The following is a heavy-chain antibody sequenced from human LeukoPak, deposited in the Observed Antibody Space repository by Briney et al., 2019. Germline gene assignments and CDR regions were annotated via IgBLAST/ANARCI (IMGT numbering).Heavy chain of an antibody. CDR1: GFTFSSYR. CDR2: ISSSSSYI. J-gene: IGHJ3*02. CDR3: ARESGYSYGYAFDI. V-gene: IGHV3-21*01. Sequence: GGSLRLSCAASGFTFSSYRMNRVRQAPGKGLEWVSSISSSSSYIYYADSVKGRFTISRDNAKNSLYLQMNSLRAEDTAVYYCARESGYSYGYAFDIWGQGTMVTVSS. D-gene: IGHD5-18*01.